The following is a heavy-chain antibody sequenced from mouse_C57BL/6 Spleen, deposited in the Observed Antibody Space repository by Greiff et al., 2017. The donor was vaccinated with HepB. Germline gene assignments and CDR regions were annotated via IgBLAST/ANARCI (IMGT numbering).Heavy chain of an antibody. CDR3: ARRGLTGSLDY. Sequence: LQPGAELVRPGTSVKLSCKASGYTFTSYWMHWVKQRPGQGLEWIGVIDPSDSYTNYNQKFKGKATLTVDTSSSTAYMQLSSLTSEDSAVYYCARRGLTGSLDYWGQGTTLTVSS. J-gene: IGHJ2*01. CDR2: IDPSDSYT. CDR1: GYTFTSYW. D-gene: IGHD4-1*01. V-gene: IGHV1-59*01.